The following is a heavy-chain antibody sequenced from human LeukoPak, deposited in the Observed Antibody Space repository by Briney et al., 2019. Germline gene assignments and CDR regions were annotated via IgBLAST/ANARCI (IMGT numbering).Heavy chain of an antibody. J-gene: IGHJ4*02. CDR2: ISADNGNT. V-gene: IGHV1-18*01. D-gene: IGHD3-9*01. Sequence: ASVKVSCKTSGYTFIRYSISWVRQAPGQGLEWMGWISADNGNTYYTQNFQGRVSMTTDTSTSTAYMEVRSLRSDDTAVFYCARVDILTGYYFFDSWGQGTLVTVSS. CDR1: GYTFIRYS. CDR3: ARVDILTGYYFFDS.